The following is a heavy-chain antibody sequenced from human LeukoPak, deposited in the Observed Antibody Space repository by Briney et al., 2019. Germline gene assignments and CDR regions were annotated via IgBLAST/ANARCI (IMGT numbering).Heavy chain of an antibody. CDR2: LSSSSSVI. J-gene: IGHJ4*02. V-gene: IGHV3-48*01. CDR3: VRDGSSWGNFDY. CDR1: GFTFSRYT. Sequence: PGGSLRLSCAASGFTFSRYTMNWVRQAPGKGLEWVSYLSSSSSVIYHADSVKGRFTISRDNAKNSLYLQMNSLRTEDTAVYYCVRDGSSWGNFDYWGQGTLVSVSS. D-gene: IGHD7-27*01.